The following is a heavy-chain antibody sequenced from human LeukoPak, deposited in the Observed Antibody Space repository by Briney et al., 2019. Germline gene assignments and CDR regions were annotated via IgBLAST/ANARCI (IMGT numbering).Heavy chain of an antibody. CDR1: GYTFTSYD. V-gene: IGHV1-8*01. Sequence: ASVKVSCKASGYTFTSYDINWVRQATGQGLEWMGWMNPNSGNTGYAQKFQGRVTMTRNTSISTAYMELSSLRSEDTAVYYCARGGHISSWYPNDYYYYYYMDVWGKGTTVTVSS. CDR3: ARGGHISSWYPNDYYYYYYMDV. CDR2: MNPNSGNT. D-gene: IGHD6-13*01. J-gene: IGHJ6*03.